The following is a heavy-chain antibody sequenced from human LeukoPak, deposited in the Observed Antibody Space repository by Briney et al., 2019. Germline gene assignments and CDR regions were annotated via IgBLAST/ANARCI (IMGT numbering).Heavy chain of an antibody. V-gene: IGHV4-39*07. J-gene: IGHJ4*02. CDR1: GASISSSSYY. CDR3: ARVGVDFWSGYQGVIDY. CDR2: IYFTGST. Sequence: SETLSLTCTVSGASISSSSYYWGWIRQPPGKELQWIGSIYFTGSTYYNPSLKSRVTISVDTSKNQFSLKLSSVSAADTAVYYCARVGVDFWSGYQGVIDYWGQGTLVTVSS. D-gene: IGHD3-3*01.